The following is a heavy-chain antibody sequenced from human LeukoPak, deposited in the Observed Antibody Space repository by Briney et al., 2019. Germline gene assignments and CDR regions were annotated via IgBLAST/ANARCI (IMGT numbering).Heavy chain of an antibody. J-gene: IGHJ4*02. V-gene: IGHV4-4*07. CDR1: GVSISSYY. CDR3: ARDSYYYDSSGYSRFDY. D-gene: IGHD3-22*01. Sequence: SETLSLTCTVSGVSISSYYWSWIRQPAGKGLEWIGRIYTSGSTNYNPSLKSRVTMSVDTSKNQFSLKLSSVTAADTAVYFCARDSYYYDSSGYSRFDYWGQGTLVTVSS. CDR2: IYTSGST.